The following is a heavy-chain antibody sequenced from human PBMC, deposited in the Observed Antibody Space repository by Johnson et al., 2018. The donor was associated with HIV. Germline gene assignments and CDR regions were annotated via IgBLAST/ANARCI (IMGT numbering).Heavy chain of an antibody. D-gene: IGHD4-23*01. J-gene: IGHJ3*02. CDR1: GFTFSSYA. V-gene: IGHV3-30*04. CDR3: ARDGGETVVGSGAFDI. Sequence: QVQLVESGGGVVQPGGSLRLSCAASGFTFSSYAMHWVRQAPGKGLEWVGHISYDGNNKYYGDSVKGRFTISRDNSKNTLYLQMNSLRAEDTAVYYCARDGGETVVGSGAFDIWGQGTMVTVSS. CDR2: ISYDGNNK.